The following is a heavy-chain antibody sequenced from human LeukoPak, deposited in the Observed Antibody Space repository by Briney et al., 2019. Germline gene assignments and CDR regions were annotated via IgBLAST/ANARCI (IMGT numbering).Heavy chain of an antibody. D-gene: IGHD4-17*01. Sequence: SETLSLTCIVSGVAISSSSHYWGWIRQPPGKGLEWIGSIYHSGSTVYNPSLKSRVAISVDTSRNQFSLKLNSVTASDTAVYYCARNTTVTDWYFDLWGRGTLVTVSS. V-gene: IGHV4-39*01. CDR3: ARNTTVTDWYFDL. CDR2: IYHSGST. J-gene: IGHJ2*01. CDR1: GVAISSSSHY.